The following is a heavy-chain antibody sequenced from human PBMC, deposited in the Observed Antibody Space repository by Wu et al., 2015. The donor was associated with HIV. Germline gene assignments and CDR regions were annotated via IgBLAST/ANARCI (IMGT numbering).Heavy chain of an antibody. CDR2: IVPLFDAP. Sequence: QVQLVQSGAEVKKPGSSVRVSCKASGGTFSSYGFSWVRQAPGQGLEWMGRIVPLFDAPNYSQKFHDRLTITADRSTTTAYMELSDLKSEDTAVYFCARDEALRMVAATAPFDSWGQGTLITVAS. CDR1: GGTFSSYG. V-gene: IGHV1-69*13. CDR3: ARDEALRMVAATAPFDS. D-gene: IGHD2-15*01. J-gene: IGHJ4*02.